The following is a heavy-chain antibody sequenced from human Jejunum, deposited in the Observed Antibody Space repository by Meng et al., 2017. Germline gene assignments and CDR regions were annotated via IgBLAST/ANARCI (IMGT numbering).Heavy chain of an antibody. CDR3: ARDMLRGVPDYLDY. V-gene: IGHV3-30*01. CDR2: ISYDGSHI. CDR1: GFSFSSYA. D-gene: IGHD3-10*01. Sequence: GDSLKISCAASGFSFSSYAFHWVRQAPGKGLEWVEVISYDGSHIYYADSVKGRFTISRDHSKNTLYLEMNSLRPEDTAVYYCARDMLRGVPDYLDYWGQGTLVTVSS. J-gene: IGHJ4*02.